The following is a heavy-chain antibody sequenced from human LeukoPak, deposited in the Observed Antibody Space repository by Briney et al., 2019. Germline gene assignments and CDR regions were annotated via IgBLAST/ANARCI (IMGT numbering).Heavy chain of an antibody. Sequence: PGGXXRLSCAASGFTFSSYSMNWVRQAPGKGLEWVSSISSSSSYIYYADSVKGRFTISRDNAKNSLYLQMNSLRAEDTAVYYCARDIYDSSGYYFGVDYWGQGTLVTVSS. CDR2: ISSSSSYI. D-gene: IGHD3-22*01. CDR1: GFTFSSYS. J-gene: IGHJ4*02. CDR3: ARDIYDSSGYYFGVDY. V-gene: IGHV3-21*01.